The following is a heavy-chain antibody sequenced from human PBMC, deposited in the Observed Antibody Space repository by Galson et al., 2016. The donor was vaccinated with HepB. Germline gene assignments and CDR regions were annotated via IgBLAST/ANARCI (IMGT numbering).Heavy chain of an antibody. CDR2: VNPNSGKT. V-gene: IGHV1-8*01. CDR3: ARSPSGYTSGWYWDY. CDR1: GYTFSSYDVNYD. Sequence: SVKVSCKASGYTFSSYDVNYDINWVRQATGQGPEWMGWVNPNSGKTGYAQKFQGRVTMTSDNLINTAYMELSSLRSEDTAVYYCARSPSGYTSGWYWDYWGQGTLGTVSS. J-gene: IGHJ4*02. D-gene: IGHD6-19*01.